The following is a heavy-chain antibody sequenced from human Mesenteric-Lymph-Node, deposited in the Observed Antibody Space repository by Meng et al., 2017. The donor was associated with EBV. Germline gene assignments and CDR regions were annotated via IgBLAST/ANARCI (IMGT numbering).Heavy chain of an antibody. Sequence: VPLQESGPGLVKRAGPLSLTCADSGGSTTRATWWKWVRQPPGKGLEWIGEIYQSGRTNCKPSLQSRVTMSVDKSQNHFSLKLTSVTAADTAVYYCAGASDISGYYGGLDYWGQGILVTVSS. CDR2: IYQSGRT. V-gene: IGHV4-4*02. J-gene: IGHJ4*02. D-gene: IGHD3-22*01. CDR1: GGSTTRATW. CDR3: AGASDISGYYGGLDY.